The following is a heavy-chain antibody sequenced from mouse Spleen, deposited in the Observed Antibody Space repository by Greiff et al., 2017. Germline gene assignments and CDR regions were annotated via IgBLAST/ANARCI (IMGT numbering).Heavy chain of an antibody. CDR1: GYTFTSYV. J-gene: IGHJ2*01. V-gene: IGHV1-14*01. CDR3: ARGYDWGYFDY. CDR2: INPYNDGT. Sequence: VQLKESGPELVKPGASVKMSCKASGYTFTSYVMHWVKQKPGQGLEWIGYINPYNDGTKYNEKFKGKATLTSDKSSSTAYMELSSLTSEDSAVYYCARGYDWGYFDYWGQGTTLTVSS. D-gene: IGHD2-4*01.